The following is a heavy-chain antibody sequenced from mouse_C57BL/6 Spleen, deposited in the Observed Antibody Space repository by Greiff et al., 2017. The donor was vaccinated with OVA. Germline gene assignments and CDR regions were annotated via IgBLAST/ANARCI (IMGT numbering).Heavy chain of an antibody. J-gene: IGHJ4*01. V-gene: IGHV10-1*01. CDR1: GFSFNTYA. D-gene: IGHD4-1*01. CDR2: IRSKSNNYAT. Sequence: DVQLVESGGGLVQPKGSLKLSCAASGFSFNTYAMNWVRQAPGKGLEWVARIRSKSNNYATYYADSVKDRFTISRDDSESMLYLQMNNLKTEDTAMYYCVRQGDWAYYYAMDDWGQGTSVTVSS. CDR3: VRQGDWAYYYAMDD.